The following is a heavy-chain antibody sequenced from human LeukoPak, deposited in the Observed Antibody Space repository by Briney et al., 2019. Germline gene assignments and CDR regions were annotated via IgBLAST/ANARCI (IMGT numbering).Heavy chain of an antibody. CDR2: ISGSSSYI. Sequence: PGRSLRLSCEASGFTFSSYSMNWVRQAPGKGLEWVSSISGSSSYIYYADSVKGRFTISRDNAKNSLYLQMNSLRADDMAVYYCARESFYWGQGILVTVSS. J-gene: IGHJ4*02. D-gene: IGHD3-16*02. CDR1: GFTFSSYS. V-gene: IGHV3-21*01. CDR3: ARESFY.